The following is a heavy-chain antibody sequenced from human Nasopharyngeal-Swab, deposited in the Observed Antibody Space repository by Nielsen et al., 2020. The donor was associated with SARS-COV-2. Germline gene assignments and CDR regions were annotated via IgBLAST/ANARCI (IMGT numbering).Heavy chain of an antibody. CDR1: GASISSNRYY. CDR2: LYYSGDTY. J-gene: IGHJ6*02. Sequence: SETLSLTCTVSGASISSNRYYWGWIRQPPGRGLEWIGRLYYSGDTYYYNPSLKSRVTISVDTSKNQFSLNLRSVTAADTAVYFCARHPKQTFRYYGLDVWGQGTTVTVSS. CDR3: ARHPKQTFRYYGLDV. V-gene: IGHV4-39*01.